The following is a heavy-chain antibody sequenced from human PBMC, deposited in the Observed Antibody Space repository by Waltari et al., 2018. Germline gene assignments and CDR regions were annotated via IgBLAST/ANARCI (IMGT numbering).Heavy chain of an antibody. J-gene: IGHJ4*02. V-gene: IGHV3-30-3*01. Sequence: QVQLVESGGGVVQPGRSLRLSCAASGFTFSSYAMHWVRQAPGKGLEWVAVISYDGSNKYYADSVKGRFTISRDNSKNTLYLQMNSLRAEDTAVYYCARSYCSSTSCYPFDYWGQGTLVTVSS. CDR3: ARSYCSSTSCYPFDY. D-gene: IGHD2-2*01. CDR1: GFTFSSYA. CDR2: ISYDGSNK.